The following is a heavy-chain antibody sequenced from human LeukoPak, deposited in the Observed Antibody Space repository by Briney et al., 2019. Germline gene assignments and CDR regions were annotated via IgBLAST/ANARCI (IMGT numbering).Heavy chain of an antibody. D-gene: IGHD6-13*01. V-gene: IGHV1-2*02. J-gene: IGHJ6*03. Sequence: VASVTVSCKASGYTFSRYYMYWVRQAPGQGPECMGWINPKSGGTNYTQKFQGRVTMTRDTSISTAYLEVSRLRSDDTAVYYCASGIAAAGSKKKNYYYYMDVWGKGTTVTVSS. CDR1: GYTFSRYY. CDR2: INPKSGGT. CDR3: ASGIAAAGSKKKNYYYYMDV.